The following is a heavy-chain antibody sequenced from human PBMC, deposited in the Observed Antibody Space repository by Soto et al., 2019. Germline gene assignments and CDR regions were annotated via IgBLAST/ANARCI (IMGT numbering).Heavy chain of an antibody. D-gene: IGHD3-22*01. CDR1: GGSFKSGSYS. CDR3: ARRGLAYDYDSSDYYVSLDGFDM. V-gene: IGHV4-61*01. CDR2: VYHTGRT. Sequence: SETLSLTCTVSGGSFKSGSYSWSWIRQPPGKGLEWIGYVYHTGRTSYNPSLKSRVSISMDTSKNQFSLNLHSVTAADTAVYFCARRGLAYDYDSSDYYVSLDGFDMWGQGTMVTV. J-gene: IGHJ3*02.